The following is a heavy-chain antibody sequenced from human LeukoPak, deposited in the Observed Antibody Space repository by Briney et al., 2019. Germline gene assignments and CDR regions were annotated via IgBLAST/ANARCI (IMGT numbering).Heavy chain of an antibody. J-gene: IGHJ4*02. CDR3: ARWYNTEVHLDY. D-gene: IGHD1-14*01. CDR2: IKQDGIEK. CDR1: GFSISNYW. Sequence: VGSPVLHFAFSGFSISNYWMTWVPQAPGKGLEWLANIKQDGIEKYYADSAKRRFSISRDNAKNSVYLQMNSLRGEDTAIYHCARWYNTEVHLDYWGQ. V-gene: IGHV3-7*05.